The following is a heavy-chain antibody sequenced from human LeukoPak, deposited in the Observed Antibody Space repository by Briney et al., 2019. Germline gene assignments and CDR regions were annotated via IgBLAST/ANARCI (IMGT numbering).Heavy chain of an antibody. Sequence: SETLSLTCTVSGGSISSYYWSWIRQPAGKGLEWIGRIYTSGSTNYNPSLKSRVTMSVDTSKNQFFLKLSSVTAADTAVYYCARDTLRYFDWLSTPYNYYYMDVWGKGTTVTVSS. V-gene: IGHV4-4*07. CDR2: IYTSGST. CDR1: GGSISSYY. J-gene: IGHJ6*03. CDR3: ARDTLRYFDWLSTPYNYYYMDV. D-gene: IGHD3-9*01.